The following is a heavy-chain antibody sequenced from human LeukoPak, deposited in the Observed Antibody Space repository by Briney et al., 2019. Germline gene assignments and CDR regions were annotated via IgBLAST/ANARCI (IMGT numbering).Heavy chain of an antibody. V-gene: IGHV3-74*01. D-gene: IGHD7-27*01. CDR3: ARDGESTESWTWFDP. CDR2: IKSDGSTT. CDR1: GFTFSNYW. J-gene: IGHJ5*02. Sequence: PGGSLRLSCAASGFTFSNYWMHWVRQAPGNGLVWVSRIKSDGSTTSYAESVKGRFTISRDNAKNTLYLQMNSLRADDTAVYYCARDGESTESWTWFDPWGQGTLVTVSS.